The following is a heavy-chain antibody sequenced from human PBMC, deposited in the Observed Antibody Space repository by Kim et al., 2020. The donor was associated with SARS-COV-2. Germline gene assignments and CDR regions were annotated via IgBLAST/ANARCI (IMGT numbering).Heavy chain of an antibody. J-gene: IGHJ6*02. CDR2: MNPNSGNT. V-gene: IGHV1-8*01. CDR1: GYTFTSYD. Sequence: ASVKVSCKASGYTFTSYDINWVRQATGQGLEWMGWMNPNSGNTGYAQKFQGRVTMTRNTSISTAYMELSSLRSEDTAVYYCARGKESIAAQLNYYYYGMDVWGQGTTVTVSS. CDR3: ARGKESIAAQLNYYYYGMDV. D-gene: IGHD6-6*01.